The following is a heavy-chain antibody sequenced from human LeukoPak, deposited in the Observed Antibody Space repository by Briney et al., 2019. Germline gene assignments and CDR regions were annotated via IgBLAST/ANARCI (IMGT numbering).Heavy chain of an antibody. J-gene: IGHJ4*02. Sequence: GGSLRLSCAASGFTFSNAWMSWVRQAPGKGLEWVGRIKSKTDGGTTDYAAPVKGGFTISRDDSKNTLYLQMNSLKTEDTAVYYCAKVSPWLPSYYFDYWGQGTLVTVSS. V-gene: IGHV3-15*01. CDR2: IKSKTDGGTT. CDR3: AKVSPWLPSYYFDY. D-gene: IGHD3-22*01. CDR1: GFTFSNAW.